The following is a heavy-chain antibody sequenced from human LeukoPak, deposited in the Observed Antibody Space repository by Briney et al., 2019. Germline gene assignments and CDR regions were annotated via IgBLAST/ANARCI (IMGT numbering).Heavy chain of an antibody. CDR2: FDPEDGET. CDR3: AAMGGYCSGGSCYN. D-gene: IGHD2-15*01. J-gene: IGHJ4*02. Sequence: ASVKVSCKVSGYTLTELSMHWVRQAPGKGLEWMGGFDPEDGETIYAQKFQGRVTITADKSTSTAYMELSSLRSEDTAVYYCAAMGGYCSGGSCYNWGQGTLVTVSS. V-gene: IGHV1-24*01. CDR1: GYTLTELS.